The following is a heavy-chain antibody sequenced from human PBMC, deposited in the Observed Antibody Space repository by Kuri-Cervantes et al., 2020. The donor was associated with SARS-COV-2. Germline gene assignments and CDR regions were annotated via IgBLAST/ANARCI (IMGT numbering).Heavy chain of an antibody. CDR3: ARVSGYCSSTSCRSYGYYYYYGMDV. V-gene: IGHV4-34*01. J-gene: IGHJ6*02. CDR1: GGSFSGYY. CDR2: INHSGST. Sequence: SETLSLTCAVYGGSFSGYYWSWIRQPPGKGLEWIGEINHSGSTIYNPSLKSRVTISVDTSKNQFSLKLSSVTAADTAVYYCARVSGYCSSTSCRSYGYYYYYGMDVWGQGTTVTVSS. D-gene: IGHD2-2*01.